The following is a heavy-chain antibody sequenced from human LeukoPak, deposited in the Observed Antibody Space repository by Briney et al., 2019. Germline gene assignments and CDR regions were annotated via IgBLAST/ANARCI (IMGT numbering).Heavy chain of an antibody. CDR1: GFTFSSYS. CDR3: AKEFVVRGVKAIWDY. J-gene: IGHJ4*02. CDR2: ISSSSSYI. D-gene: IGHD3-10*01. V-gene: IGHV3-21*04. Sequence: GGSLRLSCAASGFTFSSYSMNWVRQAPGKGLEWVSSISSSSSYIYYADSVKGRFTISRDNSKNTLYLQMNSLRAEDTAVYYCAKEFVVRGVKAIWDYWGQGTLVTVSS.